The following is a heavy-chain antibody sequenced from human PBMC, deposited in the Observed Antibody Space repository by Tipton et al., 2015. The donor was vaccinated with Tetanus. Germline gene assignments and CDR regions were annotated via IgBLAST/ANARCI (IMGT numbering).Heavy chain of an antibody. J-gene: IGHJ3*02. CDR3: ARNVYTVANDAFGI. D-gene: IGHD5-12*01. Sequence: LRLSCTVSGDSVSTGNFYWSWIRQPPGKGLEWIAFIHHSGLAFSKPSLKSQVSISIDTSQNQFSLRLTSVTAADTAVYFCARNVYTVANDAFGIWGHGTLGNVSS. CDR2: IHHSGLA. V-gene: IGHV4-30-4*01. CDR1: GDSVSTGNFY.